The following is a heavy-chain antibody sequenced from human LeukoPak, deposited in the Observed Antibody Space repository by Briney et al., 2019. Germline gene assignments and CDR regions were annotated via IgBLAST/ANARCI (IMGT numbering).Heavy chain of an antibody. D-gene: IGHD6-19*01. CDR3: ARTPCSGCSLDY. J-gene: IGHJ4*02. CDR1: GGSISSGNYY. Sequence: SETLSLTCTVSGGSISSGNYYWSWIRQPSGKGLEWIGRIYTSGSTNYNPSLKSRVTMSVDTSKNQFSLKLSSVTAADTAVYYCARTPCSGCSLDYWGQGTLVTVSS. CDR2: IYTSGST. V-gene: IGHV4-61*02.